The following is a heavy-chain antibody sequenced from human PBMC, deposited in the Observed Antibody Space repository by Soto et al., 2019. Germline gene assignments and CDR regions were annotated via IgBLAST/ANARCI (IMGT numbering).Heavy chain of an antibody. Sequence: ASVKVSCKASGYTFTSYYMHWVRQAPGQGLEWMGIINPSGGSTIYAQKFQGRVTMTEDTSTDTAYMELSSLRSEDTAVYYCATSIITGTHNYYYGMDVWGQGTTVTVSS. CDR3: ATSIITGTHNYYYGMDV. V-gene: IGHV1-46*01. CDR2: INPSGGST. CDR1: GYTFTSYY. J-gene: IGHJ6*02. D-gene: IGHD1-20*01.